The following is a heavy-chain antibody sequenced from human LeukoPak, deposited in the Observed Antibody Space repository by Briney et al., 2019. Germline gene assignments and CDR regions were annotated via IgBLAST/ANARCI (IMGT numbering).Heavy chain of an antibody. CDR2: IRASSSLI. V-gene: IGHV3-48*04. J-gene: IGHJ3*01. CDR3: AREASLG. Sequence: GGSLRLSCVASGFDFSASSFNYIRQAPGKGLEWVSYIRASSSLISYADSVRGRFTISRDDAKKSVFLQMHSLRADDTAVYYCAREASLGWGQGTVVTVSS. CDR1: GFDFSASS.